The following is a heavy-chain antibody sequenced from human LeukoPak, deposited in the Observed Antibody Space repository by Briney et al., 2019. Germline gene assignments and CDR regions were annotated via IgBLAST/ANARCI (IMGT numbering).Heavy chain of an antibody. CDR3: ARDKLLGAAAGFDY. CDR2: INHSGST. CDR1: GGSFSGYY. Sequence: SETLSLTCAVYGGSFSGYYWSWIRQPPGKGLEWIGEINHSGSTNYNPSLKSRVTISVDTSKNQFSLKLSSVTAADTAVYYCARDKLLGAAAGFDYWGQGTLVTVSS. V-gene: IGHV4-34*01. D-gene: IGHD6-13*01. J-gene: IGHJ4*02.